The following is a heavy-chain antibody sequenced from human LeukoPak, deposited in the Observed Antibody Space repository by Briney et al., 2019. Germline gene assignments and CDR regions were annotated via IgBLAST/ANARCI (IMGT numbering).Heavy chain of an antibody. J-gene: IGHJ4*02. D-gene: IGHD6-13*01. V-gene: IGHV1-18*01. CDR3: ARSGVQTANSWYIY. CDR1: GYTFTSYG. Sequence: ASVKVSCKASGYTFTSYGISWVRQAPGQGLEWLGWISTYNGNTNHAEKLQDRVTMTTDTSTSTAYMELRSLSSDDTAVYYCARSGVQTANSWYIYWGQGTLVTVSS. CDR2: ISTYNGNT.